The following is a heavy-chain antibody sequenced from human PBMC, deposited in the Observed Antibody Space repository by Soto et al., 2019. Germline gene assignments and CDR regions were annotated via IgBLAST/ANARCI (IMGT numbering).Heavy chain of an antibody. J-gene: IGHJ6*02. CDR2: MNPNSGNT. D-gene: IGHD5-12*01. CDR3: AKKLHRGYSGYDRYYYYGMDV. CDR1: GYTFTSYD. V-gene: IGHV1-8*01. Sequence: QVQLVQSGAEVKKPGASVKVSCKASGYTFTSYDINWVRQATGQGLEWMGWMNPNSGNTGYAQKFQGRVTMTRNTSISTAYMELSRLRSEDTAVYYCAKKLHRGYSGYDRYYYYGMDVWGQGTTVTVSS.